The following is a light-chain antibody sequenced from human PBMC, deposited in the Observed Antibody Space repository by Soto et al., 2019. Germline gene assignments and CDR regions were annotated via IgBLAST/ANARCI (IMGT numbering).Light chain of an antibody. CDR1: QIVSSSY. Sequence: EIVLTQSPGTLSLSPGERATLSCRAAQIVSSSYLAWYQQKPGQAPRLLIYGASTRATGIPDRFSGSGSGTDFTLTISRLEPEDFAVYYCQQYDNSRMCTFGQGTKLEIK. CDR3: QQYDNSRMCT. J-gene: IGKJ2*02. CDR2: GAS. V-gene: IGKV3-20*01.